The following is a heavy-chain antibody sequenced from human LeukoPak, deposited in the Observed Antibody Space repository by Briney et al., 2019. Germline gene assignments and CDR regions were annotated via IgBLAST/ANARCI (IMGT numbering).Heavy chain of an antibody. Sequence: SVKVSCKASGFTFTSSAMQWVRQARGQRLEWIGWIVVGSDNTKYAQKLQERVTITRDMSTSTAYMVLSSLRSEDTAVYYCVAIPPRYYYDSSGPSGVWGQGTLVTVSS. CDR3: VAIPPRYYYDSSGPSGV. CDR2: IVVGSDNT. CDR1: GFTFTSSA. J-gene: IGHJ4*02. D-gene: IGHD3-22*01. V-gene: IGHV1-58*02.